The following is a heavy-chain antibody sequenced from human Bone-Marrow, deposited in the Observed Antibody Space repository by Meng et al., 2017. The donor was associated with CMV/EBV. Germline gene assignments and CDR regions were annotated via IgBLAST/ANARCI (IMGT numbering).Heavy chain of an antibody. CDR1: GFTFSSYA. J-gene: IGHJ4*02. CDR2: ISYDGSNK. CDR3: ARAEDSSGWSQLDY. V-gene: IGHV3-30*04. Sequence: GESLKISCAASGFTFSSYAMHWVRQAPGKGLEWVAVISYDGSNKYYADSVKGRFTISRDNSKNTLYLQMNSLRAEDTAVYYCARAEDSSGWSQLDYWGQGTLVTFSS. D-gene: IGHD6-19*01.